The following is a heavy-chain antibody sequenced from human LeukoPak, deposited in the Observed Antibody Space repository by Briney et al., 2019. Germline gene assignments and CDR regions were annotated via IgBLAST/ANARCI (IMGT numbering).Heavy chain of an antibody. Sequence: GGSLRLSCAASGFSFSSYWMHWVRHVPGKGLVWVSRINSDGSSTIYADSVKGRFTISRDNAKNTLYLQMNSLRAEDTAVYYCARDGYITGTGGNSYFDYWGQGTLVTVSS. CDR1: GFSFSSYW. V-gene: IGHV3-74*01. CDR2: INSDGSST. D-gene: IGHD1-7*01. CDR3: ARDGYITGTGGNSYFDY. J-gene: IGHJ4*02.